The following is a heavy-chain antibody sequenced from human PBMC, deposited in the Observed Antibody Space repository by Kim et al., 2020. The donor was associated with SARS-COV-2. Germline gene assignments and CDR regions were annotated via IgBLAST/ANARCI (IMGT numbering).Heavy chain of an antibody. CDR2: TRNKANSYTT. CDR1: GFTFSDHY. V-gene: IGHV3-72*01. CDR3: AQDATYCGGDCSGPAGY. D-gene: IGHD2-21*02. J-gene: IGHJ4*02. Sequence: GGSLRLSCAASGFTFSDHYMDWVRQAPGKGLEWVGRTRNKANSYTTEYAASVKGRFTISRDDSKNSLYLQMNSLKTEDTAVYYCAQDATYCGGDCSGPAGYWGQGTLVTVSS.